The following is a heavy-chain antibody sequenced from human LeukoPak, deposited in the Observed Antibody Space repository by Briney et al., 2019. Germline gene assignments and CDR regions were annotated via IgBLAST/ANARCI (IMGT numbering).Heavy chain of an antibody. J-gene: IGHJ5*02. D-gene: IGHD3-3*01. V-gene: IGHV4-34*01. CDR1: GGSFSGYY. Sequence: PSETLSLTCAVYGGSFSGYYWSWIRQPLGKGLEWIGEINHSGSTNYNPSLKSRVTISVDTSKNQFSLKLSSVTAADTAVYYCARGSRSRRFRAAYNWFDPWGQGTLVTVSS. CDR3: ARGSRSRRFRAAYNWFDP. CDR2: INHSGST.